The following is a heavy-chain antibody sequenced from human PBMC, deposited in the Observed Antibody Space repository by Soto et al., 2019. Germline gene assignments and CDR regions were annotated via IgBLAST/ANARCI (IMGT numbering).Heavy chain of an antibody. CDR2: IYFRGNT. Sequence: QVQLQESGPGLVKPSQTLSLTCSVSGDSIIRIDYYWACIRQHPEKGLEWIGNIYFRGNTYYSPSLESRLYISVDTSKNQFSLKLTSVTAAVTAVYYCAREGGSYDSGGYLIRGAFDIWGQGTMVTVSS. D-gene: IGHD3-22*01. CDR3: AREGGSYDSGGYLIRGAFDI. V-gene: IGHV4-31*03. J-gene: IGHJ3*02. CDR1: GDSIIRIDYY.